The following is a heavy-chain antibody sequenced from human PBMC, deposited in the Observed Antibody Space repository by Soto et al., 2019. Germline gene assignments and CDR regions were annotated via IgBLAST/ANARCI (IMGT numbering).Heavy chain of an antibody. CDR1: GFSLTTRGVG. CDR2: IYWDDDK. V-gene: IGHV2-5*02. D-gene: IGHD5-18*01. J-gene: IGHJ4*02. CDR3: AHRRRGFSYHFDY. Sequence: QITLKESGPALVKPTQTLTLTCTFSGFSLTTRGVGVGWFRQPPGKALEWLALIYWDDDKWYSPSLKTRLTIXEDTSKNQVALTMTNVDPVDTATYYCAHRRRGFSYHFDYWGQGTXVTVS.